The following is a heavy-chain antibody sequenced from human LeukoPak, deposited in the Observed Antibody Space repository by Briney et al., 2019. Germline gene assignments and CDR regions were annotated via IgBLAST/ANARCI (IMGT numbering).Heavy chain of an antibody. CDR1: GFTFSNYW. D-gene: IGHD1-26*01. Sequence: GGSLRLSCAASGFTFSNYWMHWVRQSPGKGLEWVAVIWNDGSNKYYADSVKGRFTISRDNSKNTLFLQMNSLRAEDTAVYYCARASGSYDYWGQGTLVTVSS. J-gene: IGHJ4*02. CDR2: IWNDGSNK. V-gene: IGHV3-33*08. CDR3: ARASGSYDY.